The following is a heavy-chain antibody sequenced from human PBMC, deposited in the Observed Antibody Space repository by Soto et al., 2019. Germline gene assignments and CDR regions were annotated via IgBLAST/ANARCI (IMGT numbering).Heavy chain of an antibody. CDR1: GCSISSYY. Sequence: SETLSLTCTVSGCSISSYYWSWIRQPPGKGLEWIGSIYYSGSTYYNPSLKSRVTISVDTSKNQFSLKLSSVTAADTAVYYCARHDGICSGGSCYSEWFDPWGQGTLVTVSS. J-gene: IGHJ5*02. V-gene: IGHV4-59*05. CDR3: ARHDGICSGGSCYSEWFDP. D-gene: IGHD2-15*01. CDR2: IYYSGST.